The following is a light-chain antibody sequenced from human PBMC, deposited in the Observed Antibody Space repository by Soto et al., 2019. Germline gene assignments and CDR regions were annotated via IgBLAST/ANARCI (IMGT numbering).Light chain of an antibody. CDR3: QAWDSGTVV. J-gene: IGLJ2*01. Sequence: SYELTQPPSVSVSPGQTASITCSGDKLGDKYTCWYQQKPGQSPVLVIYQDDNRPSGIPERFSGSNSGNTATLTISGTQAMDEADYHCQAWDSGTVVFGGGTKLTVL. CDR1: KLGDKY. V-gene: IGLV3-1*01. CDR2: QDD.